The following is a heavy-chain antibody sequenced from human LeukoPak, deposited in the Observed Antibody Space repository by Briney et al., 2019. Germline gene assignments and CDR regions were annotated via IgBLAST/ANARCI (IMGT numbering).Heavy chain of an antibody. CDR1: GGSFSGYY. V-gene: IGHV4-34*01. J-gene: IGHJ6*02. CDR3: ARDRGRDGYNPPGMDV. D-gene: IGHD5-24*01. Sequence: SETLSLTCAVYGGSFSGYYWSWIRQPPGKGLEWIGEINHSGSTNYNRSLKSRVTISVDTSKNQFSLKLSSVTAADTAVYYCARDRGRDGYNPPGMDVWGQGTTVTVSS. CDR2: INHSGST.